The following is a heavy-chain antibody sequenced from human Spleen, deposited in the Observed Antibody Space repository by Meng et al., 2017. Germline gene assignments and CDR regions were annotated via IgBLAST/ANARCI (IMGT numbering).Heavy chain of an antibody. Sequence: ASVKVSCKASGYSFTGHYIHCVRQAPGQGLEWMGRINPNSGVTQYSQNFQGRVTMTRDTSTNTAYMELNRLRFDDTAVYYCARQRSANYDLDSRGQGTLVTVSS. D-gene: IGHD1-7*01. CDR2: INPNSGVT. CDR1: GYSFTGHY. V-gene: IGHV1-2*06. CDR3: ARQRSANYDLDS. J-gene: IGHJ4*02.